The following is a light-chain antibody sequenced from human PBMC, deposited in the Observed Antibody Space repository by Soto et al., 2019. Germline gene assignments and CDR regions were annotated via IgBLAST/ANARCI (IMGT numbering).Light chain of an antibody. CDR2: DVS. CDR3: CSYTSSSTDV. J-gene: IGLJ1*01. CDR1: SSDVGAYNY. V-gene: IGLV2-14*01. Sequence: QSVLTQPASVSGSPGQSITISCTGTSSDVGAYNYVSWFQQYPGKAPKLMIYDVSNRPSGVSNRFSGSKSGNTASLTISGLQAEDEADYYCCSYTSSSTDVFGTGTKVTVL.